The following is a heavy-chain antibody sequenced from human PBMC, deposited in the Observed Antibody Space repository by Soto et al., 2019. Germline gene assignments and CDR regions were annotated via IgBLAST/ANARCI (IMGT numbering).Heavy chain of an antibody. J-gene: IGHJ4*02. CDR3: ARPADYGDYDGTYYFDY. Sequence: QVQLQQWGAGLLKPSETLSLTCAVYGGSFSGYYWSGIRQPPGKGLEWIGEINHSGSTNYNPSLKSRVTISVDTSKNQFSLKLSSVTAADMAVYYCARPADYGDYDGTYYFDYWGQGTLVTVSS. CDR2: INHSGST. D-gene: IGHD4-17*01. CDR1: GGSFSGYY. V-gene: IGHV4-34*01.